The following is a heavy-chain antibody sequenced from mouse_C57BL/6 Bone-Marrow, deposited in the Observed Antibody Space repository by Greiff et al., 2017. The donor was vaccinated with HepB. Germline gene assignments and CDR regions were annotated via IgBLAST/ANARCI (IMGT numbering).Heavy chain of an antibody. Sequence: DVKLVESGGDLVKPGGSLKLSCAASGFTFSSYGMSWVRQTPDKRLEWVATISSGGSYTYYPDSVKGRFTISRDNAKNTLYLQMSSLKSEDTAMYYCARKDYGTLYFDYWGQGTTLTVSS. J-gene: IGHJ2*01. V-gene: IGHV5-6*02. CDR1: GFTFSSYG. CDR2: ISSGGSYT. CDR3: ARKDYGTLYFDY. D-gene: IGHD1-1*01.